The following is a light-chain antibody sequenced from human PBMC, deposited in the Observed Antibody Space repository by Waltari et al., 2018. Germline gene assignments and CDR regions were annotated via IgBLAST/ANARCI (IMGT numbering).Light chain of an antibody. CDR1: QGISSF. CDR2: AAS. CDR3: QQGDSFPYT. V-gene: IGKV1-12*01. Sequence: DIQMTQSPSSVSASIGDRVTITCRASQGISSFLAWYQQKPGKAPRLLIYAASTLQSGVPPRFSGSGSGTDFTLTINYLQPEDFATYFCQQGDSFPYTFGGGTKVDIK. J-gene: IGKJ4*01.